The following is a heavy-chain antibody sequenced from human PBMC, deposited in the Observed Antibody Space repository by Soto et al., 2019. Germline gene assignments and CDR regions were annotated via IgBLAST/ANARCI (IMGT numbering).Heavy chain of an antibody. CDR3: ARKKDYGAGFDY. Sequence: PGGSLRLSCAASGFTFSSNGMHWVRQAPGKGLEWVAVISYDGSNKYYADSVKGRFTISRDNSKNTLYLQMNSLRAEDTAVYYCARKKDYGAGFDYWGQGTLVTVSS. V-gene: IGHV3-30*03. J-gene: IGHJ4*02. D-gene: IGHD4-17*01. CDR1: GFTFSSNG. CDR2: ISYDGSNK.